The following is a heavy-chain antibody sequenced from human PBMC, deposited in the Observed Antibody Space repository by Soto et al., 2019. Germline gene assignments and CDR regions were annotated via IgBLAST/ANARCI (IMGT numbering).Heavy chain of an antibody. Sequence: QVQLQESGPGLVKPSQTLSLTCSVSGRSINSSDYYWSRIRQPPGKGLEWIGYVYYSGSTYYNPSLKSRLTISVDTSRNQFSLKLSSVTAADTAVYYCARTRYFDLWGRGTLVTVSS. CDR1: GRSINSSDYY. V-gene: IGHV4-30-4*01. CDR2: VYYSGST. CDR3: ARTRYFDL. J-gene: IGHJ2*01.